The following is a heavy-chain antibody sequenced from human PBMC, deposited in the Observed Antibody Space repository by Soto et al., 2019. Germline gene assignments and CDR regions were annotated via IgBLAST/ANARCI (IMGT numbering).Heavy chain of an antibody. J-gene: IGHJ6*02. V-gene: IGHV1-3*01. CDR3: ARGKGMEENYYYYGMDI. Sequence: ASVKVSCKASGYTFTSYAMHWVRQAPGQRLEWMGWINAGNGNTKYSQKFQGRVTITRDTSASTAYMEVSSLRPEDTAVYYCARGKGMEENYYYYGMDIWGQGTTVTVSS. CDR2: INAGNGNT. D-gene: IGHD1-1*01. CDR1: GYTFTSYA.